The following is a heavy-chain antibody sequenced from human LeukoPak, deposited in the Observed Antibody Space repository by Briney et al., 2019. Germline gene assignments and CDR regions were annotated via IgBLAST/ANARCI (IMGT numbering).Heavy chain of an antibody. CDR2: IYYSGST. Sequence: SETLSLTCTVSGGSISSYYWSWIRQPPGKGLEWIGYIYYSGSTNYNPSLKSRVTISVDTSKNQFSLKLSSVTAADTAVYYCARHRGYYDSSGSLAWFDPWGQGTLVTVSS. CDR1: GGSISSYY. CDR3: ARHRGYYDSSGSLAWFDP. V-gene: IGHV4-59*08. J-gene: IGHJ5*02. D-gene: IGHD3-22*01.